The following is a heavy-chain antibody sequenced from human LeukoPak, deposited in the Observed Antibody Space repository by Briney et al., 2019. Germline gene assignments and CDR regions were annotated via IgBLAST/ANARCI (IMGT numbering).Heavy chain of an antibody. CDR1: GFTFSNYA. D-gene: IGHD2-2*01. J-gene: IGHJ4*02. CDR2: ISGSGGST. Sequence: GGSLRLSCAASGFTFSNYAMSWVRQAPGKGLEWVTAISGSGGSTYYADSVKGRFTISRDNSKNTVYLQMNSLRAEDTAVYYCARDLGCSSTSCYDRTFDYWGQGTLVTVSS. CDR3: ARDLGCSSTSCYDRTFDY. V-gene: IGHV3-23*01.